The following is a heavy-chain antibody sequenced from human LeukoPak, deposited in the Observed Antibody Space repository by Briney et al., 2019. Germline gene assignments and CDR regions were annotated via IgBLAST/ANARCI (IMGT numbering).Heavy chain of an antibody. CDR1: GYTFTIYT. D-gene: IGHD2-21*02. J-gene: IGHJ4*02. Sequence: ASVKVSCKASGYTFTIYTLNWVRQAPGQGLEWMGWISAYNGNTNYAQKLQGRVTMTTDTSTSTAYMELRSLRSDDTAVYYCARVYCVGGDCSLPNFDYWGQGTLVTVSS. CDR3: ARVYCVGGDCSLPNFDY. CDR2: ISAYNGNT. V-gene: IGHV1-18*01.